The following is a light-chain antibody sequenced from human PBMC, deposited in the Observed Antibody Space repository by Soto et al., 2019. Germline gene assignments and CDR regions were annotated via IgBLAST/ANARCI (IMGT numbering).Light chain of an antibody. V-gene: IGLV2-11*01. J-gene: IGLJ1*01. CDR2: AVT. CDR1: SSGVGGYKS. CDR3: CSYAGSYTYV. Sequence: QSVLPQPRSVSGSPGQSVTVSCTGSSSGVGGYKSVSWFQHHPGKAPQLMIYAVTKRPSGVPDRFSGSKSGNTASLTISGLQAEDEADYYCCSYAGSYTYVFGTGTKVTVL.